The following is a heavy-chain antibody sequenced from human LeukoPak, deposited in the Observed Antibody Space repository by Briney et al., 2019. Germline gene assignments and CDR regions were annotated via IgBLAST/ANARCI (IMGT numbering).Heavy chain of an antibody. CDR3: ARDSGVVAATLSPNWFDP. Sequence: SETLSLTCAVYGGSFSGYYWTWIRQPAGKGLEWIGRIYTSGSTNYNPSLKSRVTMSVDTSKNQFSLKLSSVTAADTAVYYCARDSGVVAATLSPNWFDPWGQGTLVTVSS. CDR1: GGSFSGYY. D-gene: IGHD2-15*01. J-gene: IGHJ5*02. V-gene: IGHV4-4*07. CDR2: IYTSGST.